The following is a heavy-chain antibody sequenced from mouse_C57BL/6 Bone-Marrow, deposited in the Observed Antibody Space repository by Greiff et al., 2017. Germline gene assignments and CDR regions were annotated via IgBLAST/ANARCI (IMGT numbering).Heavy chain of an antibody. CDR2: IYPRSGNT. J-gene: IGHJ3*01. V-gene: IGHV1-81*01. Sequence: QVQLQQSGAELARPGASVKLSCKASGYTFTSYGISWVKQRTGQGLEWIGEIYPRSGNTYYNEKFKGKATLTADKSSSTAYMELRSLTSADTAVYFCTGYGNPFAYWGQGTLVTVSA. CDR1: GYTFTSYG. D-gene: IGHD2-1*01. CDR3: TGYGNPFAY.